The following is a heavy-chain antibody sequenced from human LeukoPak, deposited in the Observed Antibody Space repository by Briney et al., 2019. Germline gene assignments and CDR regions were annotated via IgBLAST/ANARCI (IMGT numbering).Heavy chain of an antibody. Sequence: SVKVSCKASGGTFSSYAISWVRQAPGQGLEWMGRIIPILGIANYAQKFQGRVTITADKSTSTAYMELSSLRSEDTAVYYCATEGNFDWSPGFDYWGQGTLVTVSS. J-gene: IGHJ4*02. CDR3: ATEGNFDWSPGFDY. D-gene: IGHD3-9*01. CDR1: GGTFSSYA. V-gene: IGHV1-69*04. CDR2: IIPILGIA.